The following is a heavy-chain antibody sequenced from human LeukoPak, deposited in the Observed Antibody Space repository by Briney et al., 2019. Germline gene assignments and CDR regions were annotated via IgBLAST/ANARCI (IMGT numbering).Heavy chain of an antibody. J-gene: IGHJ4*02. Sequence: ASVKVSCKASGYTFTGYYMHWVRQVPGQALEWMGWINPNSGGTNYEQKFQGRVTMTRDTSITTAYMELSRLRSDDTAVYYCARGFSSWYLSPYYLEYCGQGTPVTVSS. CDR2: INPNSGGT. CDR3: ARGFSSWYLSPYYLEY. D-gene: IGHD6-13*01. CDR1: GYTFTGYY. V-gene: IGHV1-2*02.